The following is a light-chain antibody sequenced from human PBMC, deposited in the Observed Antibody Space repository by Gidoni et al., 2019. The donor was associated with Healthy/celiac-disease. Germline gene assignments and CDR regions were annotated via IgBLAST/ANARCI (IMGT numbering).Light chain of an antibody. J-gene: IGKJ5*01. V-gene: IGKV3D-7*01. CDR2: GAS. CDR3: QQDYNPIT. CDR1: QSVSSSY. Sequence: PGERVTLSCRASQSVSSSYLTWYQQKPGQALRLLIYGASTRATGIPARFSGSGSGTDFTLTISSLQPEDFAVYNCQQDYNPITFGQGTRLEIK.